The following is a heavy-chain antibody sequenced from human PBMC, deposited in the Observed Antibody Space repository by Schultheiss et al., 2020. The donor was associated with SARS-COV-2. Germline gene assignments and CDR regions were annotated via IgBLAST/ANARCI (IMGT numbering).Heavy chain of an antibody. CDR2: ISGSGGST. Sequence: GGSLRLSCAASGFTVSDNYMSWVRQAPGKGLEWVSAISGSGGSTYYADSVKGRFTISRDNSKNTLYLQMNSLRAEDTAVYYCARDLGPISYGTRNFDYWGQGTLVTVSS. CDR1: GFTVSDNY. D-gene: IGHD5-18*01. J-gene: IGHJ4*02. CDR3: ARDLGPISYGTRNFDY. V-gene: IGHV3-23*01.